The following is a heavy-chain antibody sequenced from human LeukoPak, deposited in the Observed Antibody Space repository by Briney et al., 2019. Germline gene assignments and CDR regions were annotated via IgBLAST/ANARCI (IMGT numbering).Heavy chain of an antibody. V-gene: IGHV3-23*01. Sequence: QSGGSLRLSCAASGFTFSSYWMSWVRQAPGKGLEWISTFGSTGGRTFYADSVKGRFTISRDNSKNTLYLQMNSLRAEDTALYYCAKNSGVSWGVSDYWGQGTLVTVSS. CDR2: FGSTGGRT. D-gene: IGHD2-15*01. J-gene: IGHJ4*02. CDR3: AKNSGVSWGVSDY. CDR1: GFTFSSYW.